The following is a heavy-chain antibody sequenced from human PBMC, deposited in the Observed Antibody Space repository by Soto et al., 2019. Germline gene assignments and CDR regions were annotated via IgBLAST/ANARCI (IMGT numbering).Heavy chain of an antibody. Sequence: TGGSLRLSCAASGFTFSSYSMNWARQAPGKGLEWVSSISSSSSYIYYADSVKGRFTISRDNAKNSLFLQMNSLRAEDTAVYYCARDRSYAFDFWGQGALVTVSS. J-gene: IGHJ4*02. V-gene: IGHV3-21*01. CDR3: ARDRSYAFDF. CDR2: ISSSSSYI. D-gene: IGHD2-8*01. CDR1: GFTFSSYS.